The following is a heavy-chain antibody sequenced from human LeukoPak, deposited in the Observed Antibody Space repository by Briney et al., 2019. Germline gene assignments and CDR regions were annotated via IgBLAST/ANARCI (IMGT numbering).Heavy chain of an antibody. CDR3: ASRYCSGGRCDSSYYYYYGMDV. V-gene: IGHV3-23*01. CDR1: GFTFSSYA. D-gene: IGHD2-15*01. CDR2: ISGSGGST. J-gene: IGHJ6*02. Sequence: PGGSLRLSCAASGFTFSSYAMSWVRQAPGKGLEWVRQAPGKGLEWVSAISGSGGSTYYADSVKGRFTISRDNSRNTLYLQMNSLRAEDTAVYYCASRYCSGGRCDSSYYYYYGMDVWGQGTTVTVSS.